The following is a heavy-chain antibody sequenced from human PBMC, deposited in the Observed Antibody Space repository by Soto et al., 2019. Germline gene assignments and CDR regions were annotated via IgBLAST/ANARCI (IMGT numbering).Heavy chain of an antibody. CDR1: GFTFSSYG. CDR2: IWYDGSNK. D-gene: IGHD4-17*01. J-gene: IGHJ4*02. Sequence: QVQLVESGGGVVQPGRSLRLSCAASGFTFSSYGMHWVRQAPGKGLEWVAVIWYDGSNKYYADSVKGRFTISRDNSKNTLYLQMNSLRAEDTAVYYCARDQSLTTVTTVFYDWGQGTLVTVSS. CDR3: ARDQSLTTVTTVFYD. V-gene: IGHV3-33*01.